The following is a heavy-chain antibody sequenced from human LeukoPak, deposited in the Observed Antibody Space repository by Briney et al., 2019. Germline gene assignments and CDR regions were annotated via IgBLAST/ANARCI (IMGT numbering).Heavy chain of an antibody. D-gene: IGHD3-10*01. V-gene: IGHV4-59*01. CDR2: IYYSGST. J-gene: IGHJ4*02. CDR3: ARVSSRSTLLWFGELSVAYFDY. Sequence: SETLSLTCTVSGDSISSYYWSWIRQPPGKGLEWIGYIYYSGSTNYNPSLKSRVTISVDTSKNQFSLKLSSVTAADTAVYYCARVSSRSTLLWFGELSVAYFDYWGQGTLVTVSS. CDR1: GDSISSYY.